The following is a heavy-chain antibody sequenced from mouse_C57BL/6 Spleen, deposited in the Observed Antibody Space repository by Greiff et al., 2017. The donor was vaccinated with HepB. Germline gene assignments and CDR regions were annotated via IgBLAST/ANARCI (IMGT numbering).Heavy chain of an antibody. D-gene: IGHD2-4*01. J-gene: IGHJ3*01. Sequence: VQLQQPGAELVKPGASVKLSCKASGYTFTSYWMHWVKQRPGQGLEWIGMIHPNSGSTNYNEKFKSKSTLTVDKSSSTAYMQLSSLTSEDSAVYYCARRAGDYDEFAYWGQGTPVTVSA. CDR3: ARRAGDYDEFAY. V-gene: IGHV1-64*01. CDR1: GYTFTSYW. CDR2: IHPNSGST.